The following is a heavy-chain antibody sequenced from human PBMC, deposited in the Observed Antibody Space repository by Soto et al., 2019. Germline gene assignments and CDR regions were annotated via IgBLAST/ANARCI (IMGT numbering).Heavy chain of an antibody. V-gene: IGHV6-1*01. D-gene: IGHD6-13*01. CDR2: TYYRSRWYN. Sequence: SQTLSLTCAISGDSVSSNSAAWNWIRQSPSRGLEWLGRTYYRSRWYNDYAVSVKSRITINPDTSKNQFSLQLTSVTPEDTAVYYCTRAPPIAAAPVGMDVWGQGTTVTVSS. CDR3: TRAPPIAAAPVGMDV. J-gene: IGHJ6*02. CDR1: GDSVSSNSAA.